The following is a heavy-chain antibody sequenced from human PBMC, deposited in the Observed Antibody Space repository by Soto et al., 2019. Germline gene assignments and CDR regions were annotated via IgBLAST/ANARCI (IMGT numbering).Heavy chain of an antibody. D-gene: IGHD6-19*01. CDR1: GFTFSDFG. V-gene: IGHV3-30*19. CDR2: ISKDGLDR. J-gene: IGHJ4*02. CDR3: ASPREGQWLVFDH. Sequence: GGSLRLSCVVSGFTFSDFGMHWVRQSPGEGLAWVASISKDGLDRYYSESVKGRFTISRDDSKNTVFLQMNSLKVEDTAAYFCASPREGQWLVFDHWGQRTLVTAPQ.